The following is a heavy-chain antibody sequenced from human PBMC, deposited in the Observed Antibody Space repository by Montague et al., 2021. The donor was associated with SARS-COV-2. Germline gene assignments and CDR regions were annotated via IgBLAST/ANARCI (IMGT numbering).Heavy chain of an antibody. CDR2: IYYSGST. CDR3: AREGYYDSSGYYVHDAFDI. V-gene: IGHV4-59*01. D-gene: IGHD3-22*01. J-gene: IGHJ3*02. CDR1: GGSITSYS. Sequence: SETLSLTCTVSGGSITSYSWSWIRQPPGKGLEWIGYIYYSGSTNYNPSLKSRVTISVDTSKNQFSLKLSSVTAADTAVFYCAREGYYDSSGYYVHDAFDIWGQGIMVTVSS.